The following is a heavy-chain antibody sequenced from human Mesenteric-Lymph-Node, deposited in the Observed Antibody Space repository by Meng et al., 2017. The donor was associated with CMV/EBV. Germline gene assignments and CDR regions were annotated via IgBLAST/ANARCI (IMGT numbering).Heavy chain of an antibody. CDR1: GFTFSDHY. CDR3: ARDVAVGDRDYYSDMDV. D-gene: IGHD1-26*01. CDR2: TRDKANSYTT. J-gene: IGHJ6*02. Sequence: GESLKISCAASGFTFSDHYMDWVRQAPGKGLAWVGRTRDKANSYTTDYAASVKGRFIISRDDSKNTVYLQMNSLKTEDTAVYYCARDVAVGDRDYYSDMDVWGQGTTVTVSS. V-gene: IGHV3-72*01.